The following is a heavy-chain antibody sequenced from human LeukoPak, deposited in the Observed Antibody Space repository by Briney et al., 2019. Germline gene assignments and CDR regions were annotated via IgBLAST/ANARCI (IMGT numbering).Heavy chain of an antibody. D-gene: IGHD4-17*01. CDR2: INPNSGAT. J-gene: IGHJ4*02. CDR3: ARGPTTVTFDC. CDR1: GYTFTGSY. Sequence: ASVKVSCTASGYTFTGSYLHWVRQAPGQGLEWMGWINPNSGATNYARQFQGRITMTRDTSISTAYMELSRLRSDDTAVYHCARGPTTVTFDCWGQGTLVTVTS. V-gene: IGHV1-2*02.